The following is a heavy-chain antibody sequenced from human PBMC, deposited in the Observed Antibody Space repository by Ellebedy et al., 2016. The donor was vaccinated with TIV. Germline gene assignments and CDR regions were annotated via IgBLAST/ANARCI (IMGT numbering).Heavy chain of an antibody. D-gene: IGHD3-10*01. CDR3: ARGASGLDP. CDR1: GFTFSSEA. V-gene: IGHV3-23*01. CDR2: IGGTTNRT. Sequence: GGSLRLXCGASGFTFSSEAMTWVRQAPGKGLEWVSLIGGTTNRTYYADSVKGRFTISRDNSKNTLFLQMKRLRGDDTAVYYCARGASGLDPWGQGTLVTVSS. J-gene: IGHJ5*02.